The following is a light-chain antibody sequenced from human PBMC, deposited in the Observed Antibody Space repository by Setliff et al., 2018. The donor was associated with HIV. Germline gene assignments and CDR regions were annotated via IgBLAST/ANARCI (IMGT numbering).Light chain of an antibody. J-gene: IGLJ1*01. CDR1: SNDFGSYDY. V-gene: IGLV2-14*01. Sequence: QSVLAQPASVSGSPGQSITISCTGTSNDFGSYDYVSWYQHQPGKVPKLMIYEVSKRPSGVSDRFSGSKSGNTASLTISGLQTEDEADYYCSSFTSSSSYGFGTGTKVTVL. CDR2: EVS. CDR3: SSFTSSSSYG.